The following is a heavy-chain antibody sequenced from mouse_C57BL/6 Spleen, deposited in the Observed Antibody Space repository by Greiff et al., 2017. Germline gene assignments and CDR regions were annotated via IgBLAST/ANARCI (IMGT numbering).Heavy chain of an antibody. CDR2: ISSGSSTI. Sequence: VQLKESGGGLVKPGGSLKLSCAASGFTFSDYGMHWVRQAPEKGLEWVAYISSGSSTIYYADTVKGRFTISRDNAKNTLFLQMTSLRSEDTAMYYCASLPAMDYWGQGTSVTVSS. J-gene: IGHJ4*01. CDR1: GFTFSDYG. CDR3: ASLPAMDY. V-gene: IGHV5-17*01.